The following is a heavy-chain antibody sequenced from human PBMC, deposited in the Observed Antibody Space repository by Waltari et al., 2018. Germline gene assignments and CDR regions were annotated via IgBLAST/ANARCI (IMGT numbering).Heavy chain of an antibody. V-gene: IGHV4-39*07. Sequence: QLQLQESGPGLVKPSETLSLTCTVSGGSISSSRYYWGWIRQPPGKGLEWIGSIYYSGSTSYNPSLKSRVTISVDTSKNQFSLKLSSVTAADTAVYYCAREGSSSGDWGQGTLVTVSS. CDR2: IYYSGST. CDR1: GGSISSSRYY. J-gene: IGHJ4*02. D-gene: IGHD6-13*01. CDR3: AREGSSSGD.